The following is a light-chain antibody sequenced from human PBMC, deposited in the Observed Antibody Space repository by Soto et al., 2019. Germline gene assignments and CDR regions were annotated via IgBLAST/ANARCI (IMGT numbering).Light chain of an antibody. CDR2: YAS. V-gene: IGKV1-5*01. CDR1: QRINKW. Sequence: DIQMTQSPSTLSASIGDRVTITCRASQRINKWLAWHQQKPGKAPKLLIYYASSLQSGVPPRFSGSGSGTEFTLTIRSLQPDDIATYYCQQYSSYSAWTFGEGTKVEIK. J-gene: IGKJ1*01. CDR3: QQYSSYSAWT.